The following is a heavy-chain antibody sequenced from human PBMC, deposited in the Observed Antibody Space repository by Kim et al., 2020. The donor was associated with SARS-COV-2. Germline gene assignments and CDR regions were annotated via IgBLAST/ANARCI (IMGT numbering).Heavy chain of an antibody. Sequence: ASVKVSCKASGYTFTGYYMHWVRQAPGQGLEWMGRINPNSGGTNYAQKFQGRVTMTRDTSISTAYMELSRLRSDDTAVYYCATNDFWPKIGIFDYWGQGTLVTVSS. CDR3: ATNDFWPKIGIFDY. CDR2: INPNSGGT. D-gene: IGHD3-3*01. V-gene: IGHV1-2*06. CDR1: GYTFTGYY. J-gene: IGHJ4*02.